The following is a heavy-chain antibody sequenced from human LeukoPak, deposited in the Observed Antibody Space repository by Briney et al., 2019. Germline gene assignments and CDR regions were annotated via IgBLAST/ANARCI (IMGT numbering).Heavy chain of an antibody. CDR3: ARWANGNWFDP. V-gene: IGHV4-61*02. CDR2: IYTSGST. J-gene: IGHJ5*02. Sequence: PSETLSLTCTVSGGSISGGSYYWSWIRQPAGKGLEWIGRIYTSGSTNYNPSLKSRVTISVDTSKNQFSLKLSSVTAADTAVYYCARWANGNWFDPWGQGTLVTVSS. CDR1: GGSISGGSYY.